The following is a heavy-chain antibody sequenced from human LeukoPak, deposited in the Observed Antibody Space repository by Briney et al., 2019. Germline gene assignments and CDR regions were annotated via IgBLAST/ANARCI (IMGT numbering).Heavy chain of an antibody. J-gene: IGHJ5*02. Sequence: SETLSLTCTVSGGSISSGGYYWSWIRQHPGKGLEWIGYIYYSGSTYYNPSLKSRVTISVDTSKNQFSLKLSSVTAADTAVYYCAREDSGFGGWFDPWGQGTLVTVSS. D-gene: IGHD5-12*01. CDR2: IYYSGST. CDR3: AREDSGFGGWFDP. CDR1: GGSISSGGYY. V-gene: IGHV4-31*03.